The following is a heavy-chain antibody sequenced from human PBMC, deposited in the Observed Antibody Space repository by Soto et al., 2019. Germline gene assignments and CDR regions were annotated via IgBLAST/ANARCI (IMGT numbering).Heavy chain of an antibody. V-gene: IGHV4-59*01. CDR3: ARHPYDSSGYYVNYYYGMDV. Sequence: SETLSLTCAVSGDSISTYYCMWIRQPPGKGLESIGYLYYGRSANYNPSLKSRVTLSVDTSTNQCSLTLSSMTAADTAVYYCARHPYDSSGYYVNYYYGMDVWGQGTTVTVSS. J-gene: IGHJ6*02. CDR2: LYYGRSA. D-gene: IGHD3-22*01. CDR1: GDSISTYY.